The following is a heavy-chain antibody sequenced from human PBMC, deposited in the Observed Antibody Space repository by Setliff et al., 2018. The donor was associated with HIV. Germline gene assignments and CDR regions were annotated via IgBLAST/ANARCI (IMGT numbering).Heavy chain of an antibody. CDR1: GVSISNYY. CDR2: IYHSGTT. D-gene: IGHD1-26*01. CDR3: ARDSGSYSFDP. V-gene: IGHV4-59*01. J-gene: IGHJ5*02. Sequence: PSETLSLTCTVSGVSISNYYWSWIRQPPGKGLEWIGYIYHSGTTNYNPSLKGRVTISADMSKNQFSLKLSSVTAADTAVYYCARDSGSYSFDPWGQGTLVTVSS.